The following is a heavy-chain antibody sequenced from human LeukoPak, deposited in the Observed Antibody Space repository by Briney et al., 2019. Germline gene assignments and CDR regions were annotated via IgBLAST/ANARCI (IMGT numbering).Heavy chain of an antibody. CDR2: IRYDGSNE. CDR3: AKTKGYTFDY. J-gene: IGHJ4*02. Sequence: GGSLRLSCAASGFTFSDYGMHWVRQAPGKGLEWVAFIRYDGSNEYYADSVKGRFTISRDNSKYTLSVQMNSLRAEDTAVYHCAKTKGYTFDYWGQGTLVTVSA. D-gene: IGHD5-18*01. V-gene: IGHV3-30*02. CDR1: GFTFSDYG.